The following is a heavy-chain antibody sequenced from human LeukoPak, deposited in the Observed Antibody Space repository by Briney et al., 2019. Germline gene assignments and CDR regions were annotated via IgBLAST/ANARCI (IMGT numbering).Heavy chain of an antibody. V-gene: IGHV3-7*03. CDR1: GFTFSSYW. Sequence: LTGGSLRLSCAASGFTFSSYWMSWVRQAPGKGLEWVANIKQDGSEKYYVDSVKGRFTISRDNAKNSLYLQMNCLRAEDTAVYYCAKDTRTISCLEYWGQGTLVTVSS. D-gene: IGHD3-3*01. CDR3: AKDTRTISCLEY. J-gene: IGHJ4*02. CDR2: IKQDGSEK.